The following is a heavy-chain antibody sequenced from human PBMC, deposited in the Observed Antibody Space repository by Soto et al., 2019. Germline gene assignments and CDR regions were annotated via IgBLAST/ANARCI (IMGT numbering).Heavy chain of an antibody. V-gene: IGHV3-48*01. CDR2: ISSSSGTI. J-gene: IGHJ6*02. Sequence: LRLSCAASEFTFITYSMNWVRQAPGKGLEWLSYISSSSGTIYYADSVKGRFTTSRDNAKNSLYLQMNSLRAADTAVYYCARFLGSFGELWDYYGMDVWGQGTTVTVSS. CDR3: ARFLGSFGELWDYYGMDV. CDR1: EFTFITYS. D-gene: IGHD3-10*01.